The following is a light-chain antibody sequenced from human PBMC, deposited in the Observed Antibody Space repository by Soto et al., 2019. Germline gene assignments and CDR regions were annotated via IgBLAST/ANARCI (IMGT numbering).Light chain of an antibody. CDR1: QSISSW. CDR2: DAS. V-gene: IGKV1-5*01. Sequence: IQMTQSPSTLSASVGDRVTITCRASQSISSWLAWYQQKPGKAPKVLIYDASSLESGVPSRFSGSGSGTEFTLTISSLQSDDFATYYCQQYNSIPSTFGQGTKVDIK. J-gene: IGKJ1*01. CDR3: QQYNSIPST.